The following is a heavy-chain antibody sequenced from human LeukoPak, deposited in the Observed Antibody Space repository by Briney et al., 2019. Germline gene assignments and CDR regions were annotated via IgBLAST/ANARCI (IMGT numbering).Heavy chain of an antibody. CDR3: AKAGQEWLLWDAFDI. CDR1: GFTFDDYA. J-gene: IGHJ3*02. D-gene: IGHD3-3*01. Sequence: GGSLRLSCAASGFTFDDYAMHWVRQAPGKGLEWVSGISWNSGSIGYADSVKGRFTISRDNAKNSLYLQMNSLRAEDTALYYCAKAGQEWLLWDAFDIWGQGTMVTVSS. V-gene: IGHV3-9*01. CDR2: ISWNSGSI.